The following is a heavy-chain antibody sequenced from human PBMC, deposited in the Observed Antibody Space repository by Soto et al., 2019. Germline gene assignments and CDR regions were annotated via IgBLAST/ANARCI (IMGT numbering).Heavy chain of an antibody. CDR3: ARAAMGGSSWPFDY. V-gene: IGHV4-4*02. Sequence: QVQLQESGPGLVKPSGTLSLTCAVSGGSISSSNWWSWVRQPPGKGLEWIGEIYHSGSTNYNPSLKSRVTMSVDKSKNQFSLTLSSVTAADPAVYYCARAAMGGSSWPFDYWGQGTLVTVSS. CDR2: IYHSGST. J-gene: IGHJ4*02. D-gene: IGHD6-13*01. CDR1: GGSISSSNW.